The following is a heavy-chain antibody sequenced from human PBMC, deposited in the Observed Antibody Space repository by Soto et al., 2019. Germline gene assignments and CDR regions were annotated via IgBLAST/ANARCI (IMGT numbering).Heavy chain of an antibody. CDR1: GGSISSYY. CDR3: ATTARWWDGSGYAFDI. CDR2: IYYSGST. V-gene: IGHV4-59*01. D-gene: IGHD3-22*01. J-gene: IGHJ3*02. Sequence: SETLSLTCTVSGGSISSYYWSWIRQPPGKGLEWIGYIYYSGSTNYNPSLKSRVTISVDTSKNQFSLKLSSVTAADTAVYYCATTARWWDGSGYAFDIWGQGTMVTVSS.